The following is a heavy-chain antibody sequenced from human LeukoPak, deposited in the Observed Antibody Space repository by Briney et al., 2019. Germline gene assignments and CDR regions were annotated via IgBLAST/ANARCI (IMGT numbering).Heavy chain of an antibody. D-gene: IGHD3/OR15-3a*01. Sequence: GGSLRLSCAASGFTFSNSGMHWVRQAPGKGLQWVALISYDGSNKYYGDSVKGRFTISRDTSKNTLYLQMNSLRAEDTAVYYCAKERGQGLLDPLLAPWGQGTLVTVSS. J-gene: IGHJ5*02. V-gene: IGHV3-30*18. CDR3: AKERGQGLLDPLLAP. CDR1: GFTFSNSG. CDR2: ISYDGSNK.